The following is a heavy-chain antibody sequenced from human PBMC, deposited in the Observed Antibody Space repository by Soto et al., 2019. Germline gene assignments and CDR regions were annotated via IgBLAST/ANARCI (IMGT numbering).Heavy chain of an antibody. D-gene: IGHD3-16*02. J-gene: IGHJ6*02. Sequence: GGSLRLSCAASGFTFSSYAMSWVRQAPGKGLEWVSAISGSGGSTYYADSVKGRFTISRDNSKNTLYLQMNSLRAEDTAVYYCAKEWELSLQQDYYYYYGMDVWGQGTTVTVSS. CDR3: AKEWELSLQQDYYYYYGMDV. CDR2: ISGSGGST. CDR1: GFTFSSYA. V-gene: IGHV3-23*01.